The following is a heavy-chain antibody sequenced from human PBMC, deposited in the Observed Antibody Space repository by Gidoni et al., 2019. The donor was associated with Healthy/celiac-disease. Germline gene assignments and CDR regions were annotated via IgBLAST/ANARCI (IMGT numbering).Heavy chain of an antibody. Sequence: QVQLVQSGAEVKKPGASVKVSCKASGYTFTGYYMPWVRQAPGQGLEWMGWINPNSGGTNYAQKFQGRVTMTRDTSISTAYMELSRLRSDDTAVYYCARGDIVLMVYAIGYYYGMDVWGQGTTVTVSS. D-gene: IGHD2-8*01. V-gene: IGHV1-2*02. J-gene: IGHJ6*02. CDR2: INPNSGGT. CDR1: GYTFTGYY. CDR3: ARGDIVLMVYAIGYYYGMDV.